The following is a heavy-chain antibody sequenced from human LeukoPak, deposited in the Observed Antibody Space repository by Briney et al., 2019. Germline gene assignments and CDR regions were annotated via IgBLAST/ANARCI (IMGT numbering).Heavy chain of an antibody. V-gene: IGHV1-2*02. CDR2: TNPNSGGT. J-gene: IGHJ4*02. D-gene: IGHD5-12*01. CDR3: ARGDGATSNPYFDY. Sequence: ASVKVSCKASGYTFTGYSIHRVRQAPGQGLEWMGWTNPNSGGTNYAQKFQGRVTMTRDTSISTAYMELSRLRSDDTAVYYCARGDGATSNPYFDYWGQGTLVTVSS. CDR1: GYTFTGYS.